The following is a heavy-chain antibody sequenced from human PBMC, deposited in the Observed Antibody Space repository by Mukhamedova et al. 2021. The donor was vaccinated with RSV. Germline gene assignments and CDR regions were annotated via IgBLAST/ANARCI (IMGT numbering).Heavy chain of an antibody. J-gene: IGHJ4*02. D-gene: IGHD2-15*01. V-gene: IGHV3-23*01. CDR3: AKDRGGFCSGPICYPIFYFDY. Sequence: GSGGSTYTAESMKARLTISRDNSKNTLYLQMNNLRGDDTAVYYCAKDRGGFCSGPICYPIFYFDYWGQGRLVTVSS. CDR2: GSGGST.